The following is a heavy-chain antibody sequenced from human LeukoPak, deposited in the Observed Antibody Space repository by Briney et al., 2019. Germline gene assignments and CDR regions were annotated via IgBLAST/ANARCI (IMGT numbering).Heavy chain of an antibody. D-gene: IGHD4-17*01. CDR2: MSYSGST. CDR1: GGSISSSSYY. CDR3: ARPPYGDYLIFDS. V-gene: IGHV4-39*01. J-gene: IGHJ4*02. Sequence: PSETLSLTCTVSGGSISSSSYYWGWIRQPPGKGLEWIGSMSYSGSTYYNPSLKSRVTISIDTSKNQFSLSLNSVTAADTAVYYCARPPYGDYLIFDSWGQGTLVTVSS.